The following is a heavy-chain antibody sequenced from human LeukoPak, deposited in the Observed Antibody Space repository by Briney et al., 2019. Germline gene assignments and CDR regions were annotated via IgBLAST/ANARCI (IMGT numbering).Heavy chain of an antibody. J-gene: IGHJ4*02. CDR3: ARDLTIAVAGDFDY. CDR2: MNPNSGNT. D-gene: IGHD6-19*01. V-gene: IGHV1-8*01. CDR1: GYTFTSYD. Sequence: GASVKVPCKASGYTFTSYDINWVRQATGQGLEWMGWMNPNSGNTGYAQKFQGRVTMTRNTSISTAYMELSSLRSEDTAVYYCARDLTIAVAGDFDYWGQGTLVTVSS.